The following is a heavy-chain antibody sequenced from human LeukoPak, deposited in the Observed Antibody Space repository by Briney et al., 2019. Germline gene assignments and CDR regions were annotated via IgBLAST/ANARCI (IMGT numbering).Heavy chain of an antibody. V-gene: IGHV4-38-2*01. Sequence: SETLSLTCAVSGYSISSGYYWGWLRQPPGKGLEWIGSIYHSGSTYYNPSLKTRVTISVDTSKNQFSLKLSSVTAADTAVYYCVSRPSNYGDYAYDYWGQGTLVTVSS. CDR3: VSRPSNYGDYAYDY. CDR1: GYSISSGYY. J-gene: IGHJ4*02. D-gene: IGHD4-17*01. CDR2: IYHSGST.